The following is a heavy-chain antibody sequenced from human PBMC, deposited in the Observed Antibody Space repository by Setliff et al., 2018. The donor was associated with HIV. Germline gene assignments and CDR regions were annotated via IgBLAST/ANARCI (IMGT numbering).Heavy chain of an antibody. CDR2: ISAYNGNT. V-gene: IGHV1-18*01. J-gene: IGHJ4*02. CDR1: GYTFTSYG. D-gene: IGHD3-16*02. CDR3: ASPAYYDYVWGSYRPYYFDY. Sequence: ASVKVSCKASGYTFTSYGISWVRQAPGQGLEWMGWISAYNGNTNYAQKFQGRVTITADKSTSTAYMELSSLRSEDTAVYYCASPAYYDYVWGSYRPYYFDYWGQGTLVTVSS.